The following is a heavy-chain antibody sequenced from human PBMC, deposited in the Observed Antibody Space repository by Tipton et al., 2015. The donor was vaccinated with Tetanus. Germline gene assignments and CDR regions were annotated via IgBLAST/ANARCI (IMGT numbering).Heavy chain of an antibody. CDR1: GGSISSSSYY. CDR2: IYYSGST. CDR3: ARGRGFGVHLRQWRNDY. Sequence: TLSLTCTVSGGSISSSSYYWGWIRQPPGKGLEWIGSIYYSGSTYYNPSLKSRVTISVDTSKNQFSLKLSSVTAADTAVYYCARGRGFGVHLRQWRNDYWGQGTLVTVSS. D-gene: IGHD3-10*01. J-gene: IGHJ4*02. V-gene: IGHV4-39*07.